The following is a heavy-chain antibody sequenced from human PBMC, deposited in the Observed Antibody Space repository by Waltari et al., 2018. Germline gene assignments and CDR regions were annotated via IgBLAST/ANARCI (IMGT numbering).Heavy chain of an antibody. V-gene: IGHV3-64D*06. CDR3: VKRATVITSADWYFDV. CDR1: GFTFTAFT. J-gene: IGHJ2*01. Sequence: EVQLVESGGGLVQPGGSLRLSCSASGFTFTAFTMYWVRQAPGTGPEMDSAKHGTGDHTNYADYADSVRGRFTSSRDNSRNTMYLQMNSLRHEDTAVYYCVKRATVITSADWYFDVWGRGTLVTVSS. CDR2: KHGTGDHTNYA. D-gene: IGHD4-17*01.